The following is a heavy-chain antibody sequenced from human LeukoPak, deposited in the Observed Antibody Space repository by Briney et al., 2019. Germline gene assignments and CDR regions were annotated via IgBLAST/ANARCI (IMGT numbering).Heavy chain of an antibody. V-gene: IGHV3-66*01. CDR3: ARERNLEIAVAGTIFDY. CDR2: IYSGGST. J-gene: IGHJ4*02. D-gene: IGHD6-19*01. CDR1: GFTVSGNY. Sequence: GGSLRLSCAASGFTVSGNYMSWVRQAPGKGLEWVSVIYSGGSTYYAGSVKGRFTISRDNSKNTLYLQMKSLRAEDTAVYYCARERNLEIAVAGTIFDYWGQGTLVTVTS.